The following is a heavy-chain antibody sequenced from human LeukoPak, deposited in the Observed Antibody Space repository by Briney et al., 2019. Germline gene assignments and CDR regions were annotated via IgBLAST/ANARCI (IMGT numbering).Heavy chain of an antibody. CDR2: IYYSGST. CDR1: GGPISSYY. J-gene: IGHJ4*02. D-gene: IGHD6-19*01. V-gene: IGHV4-59*08. Sequence: SETLSLTCTVSGGPISSYYWSWIRQPPGKGLEWIGHIYYSGSTNYNPSLKSRVAISVDTSKNQFSLKLSSVTAADTAVYYCARHRGYSSGWYAFDYWGQGTLVTVSS. CDR3: ARHRGYSSGWYAFDY.